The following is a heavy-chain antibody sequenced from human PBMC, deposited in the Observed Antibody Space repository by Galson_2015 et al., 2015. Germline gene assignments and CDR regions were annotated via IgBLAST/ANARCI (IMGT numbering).Heavy chain of an antibody. V-gene: IGHV3-23*01. CDR1: GFTFSSYA. Sequence: GSLRLSCAVSGFTFSSYAMSWVRQAPGKGLEWVSAISGSGSRTYYADSVKGRFTISRDNSKRTLFLQMNSLRAEDTAVYYCAKDEGRLGLVGSTTLPRWGQGTLVTVSS. CDR2: ISGSGSRT. J-gene: IGHJ4*02. D-gene: IGHD1-26*01. CDR3: AKDEGRLGLVGSTTLPR.